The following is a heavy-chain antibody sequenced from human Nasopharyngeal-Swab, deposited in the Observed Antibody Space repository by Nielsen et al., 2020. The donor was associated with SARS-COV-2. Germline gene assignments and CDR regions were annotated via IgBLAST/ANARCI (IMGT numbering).Heavy chain of an antibody. V-gene: IGHV3-49*03. D-gene: IGHD3-22*01. J-gene: IGHJ4*02. CDR3: SRDRYYYDRGGYYAFDH. CDR2: IRNKDYTGTI. Sequence: GESLKISCTASGFTFGDYAVSWFRQAPGKGLEWVGFIRNKDYTGTIEYAASVKGRFTISRDDSKNIAYLQMNSLKIEDTAVYYCSRDRYYYDRGGYYAFDHWGQGTLVTVSS. CDR1: GFTFGDYA.